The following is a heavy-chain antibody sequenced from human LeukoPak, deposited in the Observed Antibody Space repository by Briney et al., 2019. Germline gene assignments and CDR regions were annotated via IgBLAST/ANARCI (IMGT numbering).Heavy chain of an antibody. CDR1: GFTFSNYA. D-gene: IGHD4-17*01. V-gene: IGHV3-23*01. CDR2: ISGSGDGT. J-gene: IGHJ6*03. CDR3: AKTTTMDV. Sequence: GGSLRLSCAASGFTFSNYAMGWVRQAPGKGLEWVSSISGSGDGTYYADSVKGRFTFSRDNSKNTLDLQMSSLRAEDTAVYYCAKTTTMDVWGKGTTVTVSS.